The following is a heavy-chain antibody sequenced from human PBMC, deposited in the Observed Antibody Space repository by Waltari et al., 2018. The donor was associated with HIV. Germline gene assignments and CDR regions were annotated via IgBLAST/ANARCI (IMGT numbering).Heavy chain of an antibody. CDR2: VYHSGST. V-gene: IGHV4-4*02. CDR1: DGSITSSNW. J-gene: IGHJ4*02. CDR3: ARLPGSGYYVDS. Sequence: QVQLQESGPGVVKPSGTLSLTCAVYDGSITSSNWWAWVRQPPGKGLEWIGEVYHSGSTYYNPSLKSRVTISLDKSKNRFSLRVTSVTVADTAVYYCARLPGSGYYVDSWGQGTLVTVSS. D-gene: IGHD3-22*01.